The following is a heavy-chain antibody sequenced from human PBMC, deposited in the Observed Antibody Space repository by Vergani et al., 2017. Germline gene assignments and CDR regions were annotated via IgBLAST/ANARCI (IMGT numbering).Heavy chain of an antibody. J-gene: IGHJ5*02. CDR2: IYYSENK. Sequence: QLQLQESGPGLVKPSETLSLTCTVSGGSITYGAFYWGWIRQSPGKGLEWIGSIYYSENKFYNPSLESRVTLSIDTTKNKFPLKLKSVTAADTAVYYCARCFRDEGMIYGGTVENWFDPWGQGTLVTVSS. D-gene: IGHD3-22*01. CDR1: GGSITYGAFY. V-gene: IGHV4-39*01. CDR3: ARCFRDEGMIYGGTVENWFDP.